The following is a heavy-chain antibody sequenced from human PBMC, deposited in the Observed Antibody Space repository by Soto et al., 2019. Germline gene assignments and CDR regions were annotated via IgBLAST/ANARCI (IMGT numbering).Heavy chain of an antibody. Sequence: PSDTLSRTSPCSGGAISSSRYNGGWRRQPPGKGLEWIGSIYYSGSTDSNPSLKSRVTISVDTSKNQFSLNLSSVTAADTAVYYCARKTVYSGSYFYWGQGTLVTVSS. J-gene: IGHJ4*02. CDR3: ARKTVYSGSYFY. CDR2: IYYSGST. D-gene: IGHD1-26*01. V-gene: IGHV4-39*07. CDR1: GGAISSSRYN.